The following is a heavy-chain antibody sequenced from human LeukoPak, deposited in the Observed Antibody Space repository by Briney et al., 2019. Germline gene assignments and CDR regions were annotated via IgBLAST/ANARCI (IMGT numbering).Heavy chain of an antibody. Sequence: ASVKVSCKASGYTFTGYYMHWVRQAPGQGLEWMGWINPNSGGTNYAQKFQGRVTMTRDRSISTAYMELSRLRCDDTAVYYCAKDHTIRSFDSWGQGTLVTVSS. J-gene: IGHJ4*02. CDR3: AKDHTIRSFDS. D-gene: IGHD1-14*01. CDR2: INPNSGGT. V-gene: IGHV1-2*02. CDR1: GYTFTGYY.